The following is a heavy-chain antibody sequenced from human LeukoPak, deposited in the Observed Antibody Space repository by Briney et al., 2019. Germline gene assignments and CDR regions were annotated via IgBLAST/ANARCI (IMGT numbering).Heavy chain of an antibody. D-gene: IGHD6-6*01. CDR1: GFTFSTYA. J-gene: IGHJ6*03. Sequence: PGGSLRLSCAASGFTFSTYAMSWVCQAPGKGLEWVSSISGSSSFINYADSVKGRFTISRDNAKNSLFLQMNSLRAEDTAAYYCARDHPLAARPSYYMDVWGKGTTVTVSS. CDR2: ISGSSSFI. CDR3: ARDHPLAARPSYYMDV. V-gene: IGHV3-21*01.